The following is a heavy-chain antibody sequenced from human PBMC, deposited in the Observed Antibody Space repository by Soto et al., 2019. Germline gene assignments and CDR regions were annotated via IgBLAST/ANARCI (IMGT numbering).Heavy chain of an antibody. CDR3: ASLPWANYYYYGMDV. Sequence: QVQLVQSGAEVKKPGASVKVSCKASGYTFTSYDINWVRQATGQGLEWMGWMNPNSGNTGYAQKFQGRVTMTRNTSISTAYMELSSLRSGDTAVYYCASLPWANYYYYGMDVWGQGTTVTVSS. V-gene: IGHV1-8*01. CDR1: GYTFTSYD. D-gene: IGHD7-27*01. CDR2: MNPNSGNT. J-gene: IGHJ6*02.